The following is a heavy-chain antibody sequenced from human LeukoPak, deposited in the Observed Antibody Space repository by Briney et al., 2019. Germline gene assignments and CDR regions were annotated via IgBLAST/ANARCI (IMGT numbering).Heavy chain of an antibody. CDR3: ANSILGEY. D-gene: IGHD3-10*01. CDR2: ISGSGGSI. V-gene: IGHV3-23*01. J-gene: IGHJ4*02. CDR1: GFTFSSYA. Sequence: GGSLRLSCAASGFTFSSYAMSWVRQAPGKGLEWVSAISGSGGSIYYADSVKGRFTISRDNAKNSLYLQMNSLRAEDTAVYYCANSILGEYWGQGTLVTVSS.